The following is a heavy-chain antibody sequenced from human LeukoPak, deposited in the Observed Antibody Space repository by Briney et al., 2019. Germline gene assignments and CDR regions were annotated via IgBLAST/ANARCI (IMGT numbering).Heavy chain of an antibody. CDR2: ISAYNGNT. D-gene: IGHD6-13*01. V-gene: IGHV1-18*01. CDR3: ARTEGIAAAGTSWFDP. Sequence: ASVKVSCKASGYTFTSYGISWVRQAPGQGLEWMGWISAYNGNTNYAQKLQGRVAMTTDTSTSTAYMELRSLRSDDTAVYYCARTEGIAAAGTSWFDPWGQGTPVTVSS. J-gene: IGHJ5*02. CDR1: GYTFTSYG.